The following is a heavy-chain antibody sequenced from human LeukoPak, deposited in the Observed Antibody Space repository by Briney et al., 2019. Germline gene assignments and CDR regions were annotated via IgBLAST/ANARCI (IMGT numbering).Heavy chain of an antibody. D-gene: IGHD4-23*01. CDR3: ARDYVGTSGIYYYYYGMDV. Sequence: ASVKVSCKASGGTFSSYAISWVRQAPGQGLEWMGRIIPILGIANYAQKFQGRVTITADKSTSTAYMELSSLRSEDTAVYYCARDYVGTSGIYYYYYGMDVWAQGTRVTVS. CDR1: GGTFSSYA. V-gene: IGHV1-69*04. J-gene: IGHJ6*02. CDR2: IIPILGIA.